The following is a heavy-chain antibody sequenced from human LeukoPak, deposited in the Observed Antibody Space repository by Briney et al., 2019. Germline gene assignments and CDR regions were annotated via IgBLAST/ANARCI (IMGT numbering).Heavy chain of an antibody. Sequence: PGGSRRLSCAASGFTFSSYWMSWVRQAPGKGLEWVANIKQDGSEKYYVDSVKGRFTISRDNAKNSLYLQMNSLRAEDTAVYYCAREGSPYGDYFDYWGQGTLVTVSS. J-gene: IGHJ4*02. CDR2: IKQDGSEK. CDR3: AREGSPYGDYFDY. V-gene: IGHV3-7*01. D-gene: IGHD4-17*01. CDR1: GFTFSSYW.